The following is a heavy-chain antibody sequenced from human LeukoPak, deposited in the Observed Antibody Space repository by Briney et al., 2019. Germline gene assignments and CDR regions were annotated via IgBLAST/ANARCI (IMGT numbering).Heavy chain of an antibody. D-gene: IGHD4-23*01. CDR2: IYYSGST. CDR3: ARDRGNPGGAVGWFDP. Sequence: KPSETLSLTCAVYGGSFSGYYWSWIRQPPGKGLEWIGYIYYSGSTYYNPSLKSRVTISVDTSKNQFSLKLSSVTAADTAVYYCARDRGNPGGAVGWFDPWGQGTLVTVSS. CDR1: GGSFSGYY. J-gene: IGHJ5*02. V-gene: IGHV4-30-4*08.